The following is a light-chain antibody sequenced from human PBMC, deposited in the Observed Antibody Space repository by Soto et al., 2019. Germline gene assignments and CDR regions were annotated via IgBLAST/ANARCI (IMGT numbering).Light chain of an antibody. CDR3: QKRADWPIT. CDR2: DTS. Sequence: EIVLTQSPATLSLSPGERATLSCRASQSVRNYLNWYQQKPGLAPRLLIYDTSTRATGIPARFSGSGSGTGFTLTIRSLEPEEFAVYYCQKRADWPITFGGGTKVEIK. V-gene: IGKV3-11*01. CDR1: QSVRNY. J-gene: IGKJ4*01.